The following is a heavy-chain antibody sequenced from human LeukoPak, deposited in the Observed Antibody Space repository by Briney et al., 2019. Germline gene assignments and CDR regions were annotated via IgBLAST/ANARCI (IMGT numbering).Heavy chain of an antibody. D-gene: IGHD4-23*01. CDR1: RFAFHNYA. J-gene: IGHJ3*01. Sequence: GGSLRLSCAASRFAFHNYAMTWIRQAPEKGLEWVSSISVDGGDIKYTDSAKGRFTISRDNSKGTLYLQMDSLRVEDTAVYYCGKDPNGNFIGAFDFWGQGTMVTVSS. V-gene: IGHV3-23*01. CDR3: GKDPNGNFIGAFDF. CDR2: ISVDGGDI.